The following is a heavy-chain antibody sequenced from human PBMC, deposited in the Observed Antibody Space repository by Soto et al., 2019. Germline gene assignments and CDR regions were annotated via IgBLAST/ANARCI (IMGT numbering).Heavy chain of an antibody. Sequence: PGGSLRLSCAASGFTFSSYGMHWVRQAPGKGLEWVAVIWYDGSNKYYADSVKGRFTISRDNSKNTLYLQMNSLRAEDTAVYYCARDLRCSGGSCYSGWFDPWGQGTLVTVSS. CDR1: GFTFSSYG. V-gene: IGHV3-33*01. CDR3: ARDLRCSGGSCYSGWFDP. J-gene: IGHJ5*02. CDR2: IWYDGSNK. D-gene: IGHD2-15*01.